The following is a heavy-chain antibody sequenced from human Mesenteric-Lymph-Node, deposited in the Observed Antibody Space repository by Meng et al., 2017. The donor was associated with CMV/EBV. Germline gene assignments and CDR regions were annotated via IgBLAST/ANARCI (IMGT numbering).Heavy chain of an antibody. CDR2: IRYDGSNK. J-gene: IGHJ6*02. V-gene: IGHV3-30*02. CDR3: AKEGYSDYGSPYYGMDV. D-gene: IGHD5-12*01. Sequence: GESLKISCAASGFRFSSYGMHWVRQAPGKGLEWVAFIRYDGSNKYYAESVKGRFTISRDNSKNTLYLQMNSLGAEDTAVYYCAKEGYSDYGSPYYGMDVWGQGTTVTVSS. CDR1: GFRFSSYG.